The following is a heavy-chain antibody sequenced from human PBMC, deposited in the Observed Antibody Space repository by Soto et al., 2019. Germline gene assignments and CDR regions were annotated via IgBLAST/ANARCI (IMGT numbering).Heavy chain of an antibody. CDR1: GDSVSRNTAA. CDR3: ARAQYSSSSIPHYGMDV. D-gene: IGHD6-6*01. Sequence: SQTLSLTCAISGDSVSRNTAAWNWIRQSPSRGLERLGRTYYRSKWYNDYAVSVKSRITINPDTSKNQFSLQLNSVTPEDTAVYYCARAQYSSSSIPHYGMDVWGQGTTVTVSS. J-gene: IGHJ6*02. V-gene: IGHV6-1*01. CDR2: TYYRSKWYN.